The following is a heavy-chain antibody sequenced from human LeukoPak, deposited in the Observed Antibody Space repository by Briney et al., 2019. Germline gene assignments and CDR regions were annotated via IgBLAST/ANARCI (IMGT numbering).Heavy chain of an antibody. CDR3: ARGDPSDFWSGSLYYFGY. J-gene: IGHJ4*02. CDR1: GYSISSGYY. D-gene: IGHD3-3*01. CDR2: IYHSGST. Sequence: SETLSLTCTVSGYSISSGYYWGWIRQPPGKGLEWIGSIYHSGSTYYNPSLKSRVTISVDTSKNQFSLKLSSVTAADTAVYYCARGDPSDFWSGSLYYFGYWGQGTLVTVSS. V-gene: IGHV4-38-2*02.